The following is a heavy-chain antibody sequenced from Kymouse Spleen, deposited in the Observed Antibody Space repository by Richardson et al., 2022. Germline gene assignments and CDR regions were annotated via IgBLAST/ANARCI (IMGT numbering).Heavy chain of an antibody. CDR3: ASSTYYDILTGPPNWFDP. CDR2: IYYSGST. CDR1: GGSVSSGSYY. J-gene: IGHJ5*02. V-gene: IGHV4-61*01. Sequence: QVQLQESGPGLVKPSETLSLTCTVSGGSVSSGSYYWSWIRQPPGKGLEWIGYIYYSGSTNYNPSLKSRVTISVDTSKNQFSLKLSSVTAADTAVYYCASSTYYDILTGPPNWFDPWGQGTLVTVSS. D-gene: IGHD3-9*01.